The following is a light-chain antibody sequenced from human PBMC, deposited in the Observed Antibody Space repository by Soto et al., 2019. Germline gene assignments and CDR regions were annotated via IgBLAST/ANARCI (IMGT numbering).Light chain of an antibody. V-gene: IGKV1-39*01. CDR1: LSISTE. CDR2: GAS. CDR3: QQSYPTPRT. Sequence: DIQMTQSPSSLSASVGDRVTITCRASLSISTELNWYQQKPGKAPKVLIFGASSLQSGVLSRFSGSGSGTEFTITISNLQPEDFATYYCQQSYPTPRTFGQGTKLEIK. J-gene: IGKJ2*01.